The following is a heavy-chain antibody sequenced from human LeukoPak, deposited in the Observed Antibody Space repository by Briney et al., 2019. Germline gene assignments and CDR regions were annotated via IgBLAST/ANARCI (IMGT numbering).Heavy chain of an antibody. V-gene: IGHV3-13*04. J-gene: IGHJ3*02. CDR2: ISPAGET. CDR1: GFTFSNYD. Sequence: PGGSLRLSCAASGFTFSNYDIHWVRQAPGKGLEWVSVISPAGETYYAGSVKGRFTISRENAKNSLYLQMNSLRAEDTAVYHCARASGGGSANYYNFAFDIWGQGTMVTVSS. CDR3: ARASGGGSANYYNFAFDI. D-gene: IGHD3-10*01.